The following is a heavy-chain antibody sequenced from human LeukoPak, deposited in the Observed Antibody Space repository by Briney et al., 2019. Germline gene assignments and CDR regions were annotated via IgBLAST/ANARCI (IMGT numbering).Heavy chain of an antibody. CDR3: AREYIGSSDFDY. V-gene: IGHV3-7*04. CDR1: GFTFSIYW. CDR2: IKRDGSGK. J-gene: IGHJ4*02. Sequence: GGSLRLSCAASGFTFSIYWMSWVRQTPGKGLERVANIKRDGSGKYYVDSVKGRFTISRDNVKNSLYLQMNSLRAEDTAVYYCAREYIGSSDFDYWGQGTLVTVSS. D-gene: IGHD1-26*01.